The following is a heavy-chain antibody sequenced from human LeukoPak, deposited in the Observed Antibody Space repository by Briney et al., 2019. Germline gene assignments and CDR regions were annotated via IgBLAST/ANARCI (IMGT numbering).Heavy chain of an antibody. J-gene: IGHJ4*02. CDR3: AREVAVDFDY. CDR1: GFTFSSYA. Sequence: GGSLRLSCAAPGFTFSSYAMSWVRQAPGKGLEWVSAISGSGGSTYYADSVKGRFTISRDNAKNSLYPQMNSLRAEDTAVYYCAREVAVDFDYWGQGTLVTVSS. V-gene: IGHV3-23*01. D-gene: IGHD6-19*01. CDR2: ISGSGGST.